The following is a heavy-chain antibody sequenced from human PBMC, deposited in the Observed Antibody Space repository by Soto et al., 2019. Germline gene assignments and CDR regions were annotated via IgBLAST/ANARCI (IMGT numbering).Heavy chain of an antibody. V-gene: IGHV3-23*01. D-gene: IGHD3-16*01. Sequence: EVQLLESGGGLVQPGGSLRLSCAASGFTFSSYAMSWVRQAPGKGLEWVSAISGSGGSTYYADSVKGRFTISRDNSKNTLYLQMNSLRAEDTAVYYCVDARVGRHGVDYWGQGTLVTVSS. J-gene: IGHJ4*02. CDR2: ISGSGGST. CDR3: VDARVGRHGVDY. CDR1: GFTFSSYA.